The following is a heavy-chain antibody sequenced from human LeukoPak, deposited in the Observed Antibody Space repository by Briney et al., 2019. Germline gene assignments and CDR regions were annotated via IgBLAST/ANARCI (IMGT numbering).Heavy chain of an antibody. CDR3: ARTVPGDMVLGVIPYYYYYGMDV. CDR2: IYYSGST. CDR1: GGSISSYY. Sequence: SETLSLTCTVSGGSISSYYWSWIRQPPGKGLEWIGYIYYSGSTNYNPSLKSRVTISVDTSKNQFSLKLSSVTAADTAVYYCARTVPGDMVLGVIPYYYYYGMDVWGQGTTVTVSS. V-gene: IGHV4-59*01. D-gene: IGHD3-10*01. J-gene: IGHJ6*02.